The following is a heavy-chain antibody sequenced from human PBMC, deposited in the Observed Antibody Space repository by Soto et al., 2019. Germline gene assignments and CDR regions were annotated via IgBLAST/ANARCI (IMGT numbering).Heavy chain of an antibody. D-gene: IGHD3-22*01. CDR3: ARLRLRYYDSSGYYAPSY. CDR2: ISAYNGNT. Sequence: RASVKVSCKASGYTFTSYGISWVRQAPGQGLEWMGWISAYNGNTNYAQKLQGRFTMTTDTSTSTAYKELRSLRSDDAAVYYCARLRLRYYDSSGYYAPSYWGQGTLVTVSS. CDR1: GYTFTSYG. J-gene: IGHJ4*02. V-gene: IGHV1-18*01.